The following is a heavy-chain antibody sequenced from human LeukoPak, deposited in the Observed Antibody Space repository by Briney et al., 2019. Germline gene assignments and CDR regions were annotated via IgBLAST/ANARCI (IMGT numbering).Heavy chain of an antibody. CDR2: IYCSGST. CDR3: ARVEQQLTFDY. J-gene: IGHJ4*02. V-gene: IGHV4-59*01. D-gene: IGHD6-13*01. CDR1: GGSISSYY. Sequence: SETLSLTCTVSGGSISSYYWSWIRQPPGKGLEWIGYIYCSGSTNYNPSLKSRVTISVDTSKNQFSLKLSSVTAADTAVYYCARVEQQLTFDYWGQGTLVTVSS.